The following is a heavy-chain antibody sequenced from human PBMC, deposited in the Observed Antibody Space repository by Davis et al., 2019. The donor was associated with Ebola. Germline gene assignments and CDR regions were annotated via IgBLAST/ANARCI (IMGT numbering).Heavy chain of an antibody. CDR3: ARDPHALDM. CDR1: GFTFSSFA. Sequence: GESLKISCAASGFTFSSFAIHWVRQAPGKGLEWVAYIRSYGDTIHYADSVKGRFTISRDTAKNSLYLQMNSLRDEDTAMYYCARDPHALDMWGQGTMVTVSS. J-gene: IGHJ3*02. V-gene: IGHV3-48*02. CDR2: IRSYGDTI.